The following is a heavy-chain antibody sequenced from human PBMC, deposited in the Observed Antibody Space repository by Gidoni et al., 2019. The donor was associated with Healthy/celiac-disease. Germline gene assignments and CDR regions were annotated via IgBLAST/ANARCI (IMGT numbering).Heavy chain of an antibody. CDR2: ISYDGSNK. Sequence: QVQLVESGGGVVQPGRSLRLSCAASGFTFSSYGMHWVRQAPGKGLEWVAVISYDGSNKYYADSVKGRFTISRDNSKNTLYLQMNSLRAEDTAVYYCAKGGYIVVVPAAHFDYWGQGTLVTVSS. D-gene: IGHD2-2*01. CDR3: AKGGYIVVVPAAHFDY. V-gene: IGHV3-30*18. CDR1: GFTFSSYG. J-gene: IGHJ4*02.